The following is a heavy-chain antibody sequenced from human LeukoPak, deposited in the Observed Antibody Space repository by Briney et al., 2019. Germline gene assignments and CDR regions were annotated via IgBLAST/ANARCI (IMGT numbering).Heavy chain of an antibody. Sequence: ASVKVSCKASGYTFTDYCIHWVRQAPGQGLEWMGWINPKNGDTSYAQKFQDWVTMTRDTSITTVYMELSRLKSDDTAVYYCARGGAVARYNWLDPWGQGTLVTVSS. V-gene: IGHV1-2*04. CDR3: ARGGAVARYNWLDP. D-gene: IGHD6-19*01. J-gene: IGHJ5*02. CDR2: INPKNGDT. CDR1: GYTFTDYC.